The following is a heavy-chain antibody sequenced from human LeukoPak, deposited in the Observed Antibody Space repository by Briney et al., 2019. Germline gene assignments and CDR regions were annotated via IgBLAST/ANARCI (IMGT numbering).Heavy chain of an antibody. CDR3: AYYDLWSGDPAFDI. V-gene: IGHV4-30-4*08. CDR1: GGSISSGDYY. D-gene: IGHD3-3*01. J-gene: IGHJ3*02. Sequence: SQTLSLTCTVSGGSISSGDYYWSWIRQPPGKGLEWIGYIYYSGSTYYNPSLKSRVTISVDTSKNQFSLKLSSVTAADTAVYYCAYYDLWSGDPAFDIWGQGTMVTVSS. CDR2: IYYSGST.